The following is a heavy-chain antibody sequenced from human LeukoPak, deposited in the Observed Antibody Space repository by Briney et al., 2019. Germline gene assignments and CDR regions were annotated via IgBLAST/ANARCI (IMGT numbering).Heavy chain of an antibody. CDR1: GYSISSGYY. Sequence: PSETLSLTCTVSGYSISSGYYWGWIRQPPGKGLELIGEVSHSGSTNYNPSLKSRVTISLDTSKNQFSLKVKSVTAADTAVYYCARVRRFGAGQDYWGQGTLVTFSS. CDR3: ARVRRFGAGQDY. D-gene: IGHD3-16*01. V-gene: IGHV4-38-2*02. CDR2: VSHSGST. J-gene: IGHJ4*02.